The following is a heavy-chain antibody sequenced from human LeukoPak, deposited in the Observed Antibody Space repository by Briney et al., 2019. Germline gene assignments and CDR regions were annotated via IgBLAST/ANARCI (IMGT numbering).Heavy chain of an antibody. Sequence: SETLSLTCTVSGGSISSSSYYWGWIRQPPGKGLEWIGSIYYSGSTYYNPSLKSRVTISVDTSKNQFSLKLSSVTAADTAVYYCASSEEWFGELFIYWGQGTPVTVSS. CDR2: IYYSGST. D-gene: IGHD3-10*01. V-gene: IGHV4-39*01. CDR3: ASSEEWFGELFIY. CDR1: GGSISSSSYY. J-gene: IGHJ4*02.